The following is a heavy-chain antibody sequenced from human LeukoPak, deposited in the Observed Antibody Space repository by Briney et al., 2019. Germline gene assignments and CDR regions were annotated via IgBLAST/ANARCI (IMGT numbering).Heavy chain of an antibody. CDR2: FYYSGGT. CDR3: ARMSFAFDPSFFDY. D-gene: IGHD3-3*01. V-gene: IGHV4-39*01. CDR1: GVSISDNNFY. J-gene: IGHJ4*01. Sequence: SETLSLTCSVSGVSISDNNFYWAWIRQPPGKGLEWLGIFYYSGGTYYNPSLQSRVTISGYTSKNLFSLHLRSATVADTAIYFCARMSFAFDPSFFDYWGHGALVPVSS.